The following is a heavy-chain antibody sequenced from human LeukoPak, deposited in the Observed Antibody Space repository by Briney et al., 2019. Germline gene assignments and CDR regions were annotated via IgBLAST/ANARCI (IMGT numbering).Heavy chain of an antibody. V-gene: IGHV3-23*01. CDR1: GFTFSSYA. D-gene: IGHD3-10*01. J-gene: IGHJ6*03. Sequence: GGSLRLSCAASGFTFSSYAMSWVRQAPGSGLEWVSAISGSGASTYYADSVKGRFTISRDNSKNTLYLQMNSLRAEDTAVYYCARVGWTMVRGAPSYYCMDVWGKGTTVTISS. CDR3: ARVGWTMVRGAPSYYCMDV. CDR2: ISGSGAST.